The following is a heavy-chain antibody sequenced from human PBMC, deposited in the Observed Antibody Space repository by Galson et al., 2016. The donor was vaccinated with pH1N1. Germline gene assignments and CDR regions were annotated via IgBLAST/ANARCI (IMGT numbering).Heavy chain of an antibody. D-gene: IGHD6-13*01. CDR1: GFTLSSYW. Sequence: SLRLSCAASGFTLSSYWMTWVRQAPGKGLEWVANINQDGSEKYHMDSVKGRFTISRDNAKNSVYLQMNSLRAEDTAVYYCARAIGVAESYWGQGTLVTVSS. CDR2: INQDGSEK. V-gene: IGHV3-7*01. CDR3: ARAIGVAESY. J-gene: IGHJ4*02.